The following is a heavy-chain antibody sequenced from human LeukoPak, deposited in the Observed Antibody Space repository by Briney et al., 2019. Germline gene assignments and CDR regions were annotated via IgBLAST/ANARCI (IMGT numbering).Heavy chain of an antibody. D-gene: IGHD3-22*01. J-gene: IGHJ5*02. Sequence: SETLSLTCTVSGGSISTSYWSWIRQPPGKGLEWIGYIYYSGSTNYNPSLKSRVTISVDTSKNQFSLKLSSVTAADTAVYYCARHVWYDSSGGNWFDPWGQGTLVTVSS. CDR2: IYYSGST. CDR1: GGSISTSY. V-gene: IGHV4-59*08. CDR3: ARHVWYDSSGGNWFDP.